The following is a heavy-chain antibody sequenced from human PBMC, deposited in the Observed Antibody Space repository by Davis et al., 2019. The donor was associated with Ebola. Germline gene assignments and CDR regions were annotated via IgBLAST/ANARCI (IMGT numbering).Heavy chain of an antibody. CDR3: AGRGYFDY. Sequence: MPSETLSLTCAVYGGSFSGYYWSWIRQPPGKGLEWIGEINHSGSTNYNPSLKSRVTISVDKSKNQFSLKLGSVTAADTAVYYCAGRGYFDYWGQGTLVTVSS. V-gene: IGHV4-34*01. J-gene: IGHJ4*02. CDR1: GGSFSGYY. CDR2: INHSGST. D-gene: IGHD3-10*01.